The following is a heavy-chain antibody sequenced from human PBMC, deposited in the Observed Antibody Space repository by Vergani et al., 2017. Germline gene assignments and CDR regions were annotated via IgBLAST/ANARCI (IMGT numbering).Heavy chain of an antibody. Sequence: QVQLQESGPGLVKPSETLSLTCTVSGGSVSSGSYYWSWIRQPAGKVLEWIGYIYYSGSTNYNPSLKSRVTISVDTSKNQFSLKLSSVTAADTAVYYCARTVTTPPVVWFDPWGQGTLVTVSS. J-gene: IGHJ5*02. CDR1: GGSVSSGSYY. CDR3: ARTVTTPPVVWFDP. V-gene: IGHV4-61*10. D-gene: IGHD4-11*01. CDR2: IYYSGST.